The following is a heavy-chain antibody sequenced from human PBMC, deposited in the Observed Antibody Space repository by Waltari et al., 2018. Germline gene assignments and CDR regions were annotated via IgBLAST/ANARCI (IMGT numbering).Heavy chain of an antibody. D-gene: IGHD3-10*01. CDR3: AKDRITMVRGATDAFDI. J-gene: IGHJ3*02. CDR1: GFTFDDYA. V-gene: IGHV3-9*01. CDR2: ISWNSGSI. Sequence: EVQLVESGGGLVQPGRSLRLSCAASGFTFDDYALHWVRQAPGKGLEWVSGISWNSGSIGYADSVKGRFTISRDNAKNSLYLQMNSLRAEDTALYYCAKDRITMVRGATDAFDIWGQGTMVTVSS.